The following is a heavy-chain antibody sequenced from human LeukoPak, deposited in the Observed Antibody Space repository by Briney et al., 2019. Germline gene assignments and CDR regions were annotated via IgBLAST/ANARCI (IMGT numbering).Heavy chain of an antibody. CDR1: RFTFNNYA. CDR3: AKGAQQLVYWVDY. J-gene: IGHJ4*02. Sequence: TGGSLRLSCAASRFTFNNYAMSWVRQAPGKGLEWVSVISGSGGSTYYADSVKGRFTISRDNSKNTLYLQMNSLRAGDTAVYYCAKGAQQLVYWVDYWGQGTLVTVSS. D-gene: IGHD6-13*01. V-gene: IGHV3-23*01. CDR2: ISGSGGST.